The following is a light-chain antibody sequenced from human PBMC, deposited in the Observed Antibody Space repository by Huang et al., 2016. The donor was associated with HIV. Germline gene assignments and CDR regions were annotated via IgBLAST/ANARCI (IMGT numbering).Light chain of an antibody. Sequence: DIQMTQSPSTLSASVGDRVTITCRASQSISSWLAWYQQKPGKAPKVLIYKAYSLESGVPSRFSGSGSGTEFTLTISSLQPDDFATYYCQQYNRYSYTFGQGTNLEIK. CDR3: QQYNRYSYT. V-gene: IGKV1-5*03. CDR1: QSISSW. CDR2: KAY. J-gene: IGKJ2*01.